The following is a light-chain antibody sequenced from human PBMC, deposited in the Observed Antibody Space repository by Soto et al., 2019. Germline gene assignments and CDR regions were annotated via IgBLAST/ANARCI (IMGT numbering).Light chain of an antibody. CDR3: QQSYSTPCT. Sequence: IQMTQSPSSLSASVGDRVTITCRASQSINIYLNWYQQKPGNAPNLLIYAASSLHSGVPFRFSGSGSGTDFTRTISSLQHEDFATYYCQQSYSTPCTFGQGTKVHIK. CDR1: QSINIY. J-gene: IGKJ1*01. CDR2: AAS. V-gene: IGKV1-39*01.